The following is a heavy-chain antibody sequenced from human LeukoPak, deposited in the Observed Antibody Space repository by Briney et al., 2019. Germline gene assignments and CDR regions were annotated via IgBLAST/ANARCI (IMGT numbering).Heavy chain of an antibody. D-gene: IGHD3-10*01. J-gene: IGHJ3*02. Sequence: PGGSLRLSCAASGFTFSTYNMNWVRQAPGEGLEWVSYISNLSGTIYYADSVKGRFTISRDNAKNSLYLQMNSLRTDDTALYYCARDTHYYGSGSPAFDIWGQGTMVTVSS. V-gene: IGHV3-48*01. CDR2: ISNLSGTI. CDR1: GFTFSTYN. CDR3: ARDTHYYGSGSPAFDI.